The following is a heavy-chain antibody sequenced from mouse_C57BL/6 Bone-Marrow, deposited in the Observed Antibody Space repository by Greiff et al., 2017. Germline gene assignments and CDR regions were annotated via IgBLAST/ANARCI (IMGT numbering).Heavy chain of an antibody. CDR1: GYTFTSYW. J-gene: IGHJ3*01. Sequence: QVQLQQSGAELVKPGASVKLSCKASGYTFTSYWMHWVKQRPGQGLEWIGMIHPNSGSTNYNEKFKSKATLTVDKSSSTAYMQLSSLTSEDSAVYYCASPYYYGSSFAWFAYWCQGTLVTVSA. V-gene: IGHV1-64*01. CDR2: IHPNSGST. D-gene: IGHD1-1*01. CDR3: ASPYYYGSSFAWFAY.